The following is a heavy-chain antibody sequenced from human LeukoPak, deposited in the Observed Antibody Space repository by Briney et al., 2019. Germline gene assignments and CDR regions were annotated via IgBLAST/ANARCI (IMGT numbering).Heavy chain of an antibody. CDR3: ARDLVFLGGPPPTGHYYYGMDV. CDR2: IYHSGST. V-gene: IGHV4-39*07. Sequence: SETLSLTCTVSGGSISSGDYYWSWIRQPPGKGLEWIGSIYHSGSTYYNPSLKSRVTISVDTSKNQFSLKLSSVTAADTAVYYCARDLVFLGGPPPTGHYYYGMDVWGKGTTVTVSS. CDR1: GGSISSGDYY. D-gene: IGHD1-1*01. J-gene: IGHJ6*04.